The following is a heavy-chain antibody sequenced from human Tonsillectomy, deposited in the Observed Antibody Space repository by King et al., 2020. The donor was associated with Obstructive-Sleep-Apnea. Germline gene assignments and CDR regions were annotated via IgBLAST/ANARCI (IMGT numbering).Heavy chain of an antibody. CDR1: GGSIRSYY. J-gene: IGHJ4*02. D-gene: IGHD1-26*01. CDR3: AKLFSWEPDY. Sequence: QLQESGPGLVKPSETLSLTCTVSGGSIRSYYWSWIRQPPGKGLEWIGYIYYSGSTNYNPSLKSRVTISVDTSKNQFSLKLSSVIAADTAVYYCAKLFSWEPDYWGQGTLVTVSS. V-gene: IGHV4-59*08. CDR2: IYYSGST.